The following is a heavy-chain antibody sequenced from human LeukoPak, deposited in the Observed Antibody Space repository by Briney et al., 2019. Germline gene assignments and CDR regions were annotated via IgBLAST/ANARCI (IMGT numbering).Heavy chain of an antibody. J-gene: IGHJ4*02. CDR3: ASSRALPFPFDY. CDR2: IYHSGST. Sequence: PLGTLSLTCAVSGGSISSSNWWSWVRQPPGKGLEWIGEIYHSGSTYYNPSLKSRVTISVDRSKNQFSLKLSSVTAADTAVYYCASSRALPFPFDYWGQGTLVTVSS. CDR1: GGSISSSNW. V-gene: IGHV4-4*02.